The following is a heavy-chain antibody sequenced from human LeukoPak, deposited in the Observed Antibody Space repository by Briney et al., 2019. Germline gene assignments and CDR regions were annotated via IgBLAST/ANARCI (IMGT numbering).Heavy chain of an antibody. CDR1: GGSISSYY. D-gene: IGHD2-15*01. CDR2: VYYSGST. CDR3: ASLRYCSGGSCFPKYFQH. Sequence: PSETLSLTRTVSGGSISSYYWSWIRQPPGKGLEWIGYVYYSGSTNYNPSLKRRVTMPVATSKHQFSLKLSSVTAADTAVYYCASLRYCSGGSCFPKYFQHWGQGTLVTVSS. V-gene: IGHV4-59*08. J-gene: IGHJ1*01.